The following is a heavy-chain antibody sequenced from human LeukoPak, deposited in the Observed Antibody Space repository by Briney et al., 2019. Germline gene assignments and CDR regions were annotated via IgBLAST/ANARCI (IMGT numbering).Heavy chain of an antibody. CDR2: IYSGGSA. V-gene: IGHV3-53*01. J-gene: IGHJ4*02. CDR1: GFTVSSNY. D-gene: IGHD3-3*01. CDR3: ARDFDYDFWSGYSVTPSMGYFDY. Sequence: PGGSLRLSCAASGFTVSSNYMSWVRQAPGKGLEWVSVIYSGGSAYYADSVKGRFTISRDNSKNTLYLQMNSLRAEDTAVYYCARDFDYDFWSGYSVTPSMGYFDYWGQGTLVTVSS.